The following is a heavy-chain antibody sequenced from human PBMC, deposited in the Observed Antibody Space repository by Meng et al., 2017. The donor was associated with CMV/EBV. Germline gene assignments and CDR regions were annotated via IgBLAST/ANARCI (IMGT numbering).Heavy chain of an antibody. Sequence: SLKISCAASGFTFDDYAMRWVRQAPGKGLEWVSGISWNSGSIGYADSVKGRFTISRDNAKNSLYLQMNSLRAGDTAVYYCARGDIAAAGTPFDYWGQGTLVTVSS. CDR3: ARGDIAAAGTPFDY. CDR1: GFTFDDYA. V-gene: IGHV3-9*01. J-gene: IGHJ4*02. CDR2: ISWNSGSI. D-gene: IGHD6-13*01.